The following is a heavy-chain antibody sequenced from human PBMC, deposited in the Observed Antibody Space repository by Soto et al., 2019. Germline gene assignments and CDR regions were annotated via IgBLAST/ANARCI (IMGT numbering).Heavy chain of an antibody. D-gene: IGHD5-18*01. CDR1: GGSVSSSSFY. J-gene: IGHJ4*02. CDR3: ARLDTSMFTDN. Sequence: QLQLQESGPGLVKPSETLSLTCTVSGGSVSSSSFYWGWIRQPPGKGLEWIGSIYYSGSTSYNPSLRSRVAISVDTAKNQFSRLLGSVTAADTAMYYCARLDTSMFTDNWGQGTLVTVSS. CDR2: IYYSGST. V-gene: IGHV4-39*01.